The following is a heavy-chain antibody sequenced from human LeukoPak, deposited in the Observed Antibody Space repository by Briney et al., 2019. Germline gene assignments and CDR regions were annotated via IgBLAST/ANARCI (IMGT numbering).Heavy chain of an antibody. J-gene: IGHJ4*02. CDR1: GFTFRNFW. CDR2: MNEEASRI. D-gene: IGHD2-21*01. CDR3: ARDGDGLIFPTDS. Sequence: GGSLRLSCAASGFTFRNFWMSRVRQAPGKGLEWVANMNEEASRIYYLDSVKGRFTISRDNAKNSLFLQMNSLRAEDTAVYYCARDGDGLIFPTDSRGQGTLVTVSS. V-gene: IGHV3-7*01.